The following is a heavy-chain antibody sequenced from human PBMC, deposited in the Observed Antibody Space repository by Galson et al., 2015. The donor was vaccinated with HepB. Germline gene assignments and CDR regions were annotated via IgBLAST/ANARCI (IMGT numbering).Heavy chain of an antibody. CDR2: ISSSSSYI. CDR1: GFTFSSYS. J-gene: IGHJ2*01. D-gene: IGHD6-19*01. CDR3: ARPGYSSGWRYWYFDL. Sequence: SLRLSCAASGFTFSSYSMNWVRQAPGKGLEWVSSISSSSSYIYYADSVKGRFTISRDNAKNSLYLQMNSLRAEDTAVYYCARPGYSSGWRYWYFDLWGRGTLVTVSS. V-gene: IGHV3-21*01.